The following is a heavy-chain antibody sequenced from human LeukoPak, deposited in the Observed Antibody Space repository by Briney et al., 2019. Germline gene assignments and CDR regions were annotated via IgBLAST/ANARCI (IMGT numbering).Heavy chain of an antibody. V-gene: IGHV4-39*01. Sequence: SETLSLTCTVSGGSISSSSYYWGWIRQPPGKGLEWIGSIYYSGSTYYNPSLKSRVTISVDTSKNQFSLKLSSVTAADTAVYYCARQRAYYDSSGLSHFDYWGQGTLVNVSS. CDR1: GGSISSSSYY. D-gene: IGHD3-22*01. J-gene: IGHJ4*02. CDR3: ARQRAYYDSSGLSHFDY. CDR2: IYYSGST.